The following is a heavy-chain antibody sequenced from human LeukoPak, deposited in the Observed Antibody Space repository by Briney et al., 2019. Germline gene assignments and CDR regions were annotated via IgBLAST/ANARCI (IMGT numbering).Heavy chain of an antibody. CDR1: GGTFSSYA. V-gene: IGHV1-69*05. D-gene: IGHD4-11*01. CDR3: ANQYGYDYSNYPYYFDY. Sequence: GASVKVSCKASGGTFSSYAISWVRQAPGQGLEWMGGIIPIFGTANYAQKFQGRVTITTDESTSTAYMELGSLRSEDTAVYYCANQYGYDYSNYPYYFDYWGQGTLVTVSS. J-gene: IGHJ4*02. CDR2: IIPIFGTA.